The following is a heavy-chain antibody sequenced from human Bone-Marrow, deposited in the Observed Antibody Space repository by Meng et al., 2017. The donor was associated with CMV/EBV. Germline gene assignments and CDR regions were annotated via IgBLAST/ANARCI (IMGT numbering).Heavy chain of an antibody. D-gene: IGHD1-14*01. V-gene: IGHV4-4*02. CDR1: GGSISSSNW. CDR3: ARNHGKSDFDY. Sequence: LTCAVSGGSISSSNWWSWIRQPPGKGLEWIGEIYHSIKTNYNPSLRSRLTISLDKSKNQFSLRLSSVTAADTALYYCARNHGKSDFDYWGQGTLVTVSS. J-gene: IGHJ4*02. CDR2: IYHSIKT.